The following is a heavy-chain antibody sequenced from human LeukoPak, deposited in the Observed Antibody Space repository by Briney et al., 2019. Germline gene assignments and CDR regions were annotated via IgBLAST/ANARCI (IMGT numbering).Heavy chain of an antibody. J-gene: IGHJ4*02. V-gene: IGHV3-15*01. D-gene: IGHD3-22*01. CDR3: TTDLTHYYDSSGYYPPYR. Sequence: GGSLRLSCAASGFTFSNAWMSWVRQAPGKGLEWVGRIKSKTDGGTTDYAAPVKGRFTISRDDSKNTLYLQMNSLKTEDTAVYYCTTDLTHYYDSSGYYPPYRWGQGTLVTVSS. CDR2: IKSKTDGGTT. CDR1: GFTFSNAW.